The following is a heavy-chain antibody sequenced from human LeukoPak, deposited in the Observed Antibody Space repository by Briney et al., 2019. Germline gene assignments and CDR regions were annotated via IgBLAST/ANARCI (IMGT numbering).Heavy chain of an antibody. Sequence: PGGSLRLSCVASGFNFRTYGMHWIRQAPGKGLEWLAVIWYDGSKKYYADSVNGRFTISRDDSKNTLYLQMSDLRGDDTAVYYCASAYSAGWFGSWGQGTPVTVSS. J-gene: IGHJ5*01. CDR3: ASAYSAGWFGS. CDR1: GFNFRTYG. V-gene: IGHV3-33*01. CDR2: IWYDGSKK. D-gene: IGHD3-16*01.